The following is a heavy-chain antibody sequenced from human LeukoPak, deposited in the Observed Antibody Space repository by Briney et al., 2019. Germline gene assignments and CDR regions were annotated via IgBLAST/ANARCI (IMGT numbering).Heavy chain of an antibody. D-gene: IGHD1-26*01. J-gene: IGHJ5*01. CDR3: ARGGGSSWFDF. CDR2: MNPNSGNT. V-gene: IGHV1-8*01. Sequence: ASVKVSCKASGYTFTSYDINWVRQATGQGLEWMGWMNPNSGNTGYAQKFQGRVTMTRNTSISTAYMELSRLKSDDTAEYFCARGGGSSWFDFWGQGTLVTVSS. CDR1: GYTFTSYD.